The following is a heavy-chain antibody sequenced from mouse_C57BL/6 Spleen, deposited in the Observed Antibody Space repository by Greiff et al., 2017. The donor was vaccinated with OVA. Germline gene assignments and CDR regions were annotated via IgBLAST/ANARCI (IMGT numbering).Heavy chain of an antibody. CDR3: ARHETTVVATKYFDV. J-gene: IGHJ1*03. CDR2: ISSGGSYT. CDR1: GFTFSSYG. D-gene: IGHD1-1*01. V-gene: IGHV5-6*01. Sequence: EVMLVESGGDLVKPGGSLKLSCAASGFTFSSYGMSWVRQTPDKRLEWVATISSGGSYTYYPDSVKGRFTISRDNAKNTLYLQMSSLKSEDTAMYYCARHETTVVATKYFDVWGTGTTVTVSS.